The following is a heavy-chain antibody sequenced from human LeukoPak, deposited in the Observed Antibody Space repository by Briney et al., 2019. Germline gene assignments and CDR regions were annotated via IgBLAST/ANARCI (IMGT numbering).Heavy chain of an antibody. V-gene: IGHV3-30*02. J-gene: IGHJ4*02. CDR1: GFTFSSYG. CDR2: IRYDGSNK. CDR3: AKDPLLPLWFGELLPDY. D-gene: IGHD3-10*01. Sequence: GGSLRPSCAASGFTFSSYGMHWVRQAPGKGLEWVAFIRYDGSNKYYADSVKGRFTISRDNSKNTLYLQMNSLRAEDTAVYYCAKDPLLPLWFGELLPDYWGQGTLVTVSS.